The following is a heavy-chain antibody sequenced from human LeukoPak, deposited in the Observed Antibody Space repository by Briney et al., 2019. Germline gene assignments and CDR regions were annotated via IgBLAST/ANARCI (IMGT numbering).Heavy chain of an antibody. Sequence: PSQTLSLTCAVSGGSISSGGYSWSWIRQPPGKGLEWIGYIYYSGSTYYNPSLKSRVTISVDTSKNQFSLKLSSVTAADTAVYYCARYQRFLEWYAFDIWGQGTMVTVSS. CDR1: GGSISSGGYS. D-gene: IGHD3-3*01. J-gene: IGHJ3*02. CDR3: ARYQRFLEWYAFDI. CDR2: IYYSGST. V-gene: IGHV4-30-4*07.